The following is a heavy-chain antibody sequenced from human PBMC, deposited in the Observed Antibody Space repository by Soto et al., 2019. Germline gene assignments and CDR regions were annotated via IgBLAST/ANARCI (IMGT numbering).Heavy chain of an antibody. CDR3: ARGSWLRGDYFDY. J-gene: IGHJ4*02. V-gene: IGHV1-18*04. CDR2: ISAYNGDT. D-gene: IGHD5-12*01. Sequence: SXKVSFKASGYTXSSYGVPLVRQAPGQGLEWIGWISAYNGDTNYAKKLQGTVTMTTDTSTRTAYMELRSLRSDDTDVYYCARGSWLRGDYFDYWGQGTLGTVSS. CDR1: GYTXSSYG.